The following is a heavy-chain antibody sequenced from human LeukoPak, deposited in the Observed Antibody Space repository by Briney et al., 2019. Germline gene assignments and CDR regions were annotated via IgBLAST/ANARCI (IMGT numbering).Heavy chain of an antibody. D-gene: IGHD2-2*01. J-gene: IGHJ5*02. CDR2: ITNGGGRT. V-gene: IGHV3-23*01. CDR3: AKDGSLFCSSTSCLNWFDT. Sequence: PGGSLRLSCSASGFTFSSYPMHWVRQAPGKGLEWVSGITNGGGRTYYADSVKGRFTISRDNSQNTLSLQMNSLRAEDTAVYYCAKDGSLFCSSTSCLNWFDTWGQGTLVTVSS. CDR1: GFTFSSYP.